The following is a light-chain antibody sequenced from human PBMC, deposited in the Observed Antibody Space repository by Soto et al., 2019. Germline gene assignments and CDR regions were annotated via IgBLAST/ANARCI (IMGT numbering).Light chain of an antibody. CDR2: GAS. Sequence: EIVMTQSPATLSVSPGERATLSCRASQSVSSNLAWYQQKPGQAPRLRIYGASTRATGIPARFIGSGSGTEFTLTISSLQSEDFAVYYCQQYNKWPPYTFGQGTKMEIK. V-gene: IGKV3-15*01. J-gene: IGKJ2*01. CDR1: QSVSSN. CDR3: QQYNKWPPYT.